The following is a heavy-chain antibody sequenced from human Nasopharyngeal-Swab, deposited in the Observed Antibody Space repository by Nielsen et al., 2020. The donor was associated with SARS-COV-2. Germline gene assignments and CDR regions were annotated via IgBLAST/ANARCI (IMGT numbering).Heavy chain of an antibody. CDR2: IGTAGDT. CDR3: ARDGEVGAITGIDY. V-gene: IGHV3-13*01. J-gene: IGHJ4*02. D-gene: IGHD1-26*01. Sequence: GGSLRLSCAASGFTFSSYDMHWVRQATGKGLEWVSAIGTAGDTYYPGSVKGRFTISRDNSKNTLYLQMNSLRAEDTAVYYCARDGEVGAITGIDYWGQGTLVTVSS. CDR1: GFTFSSYD.